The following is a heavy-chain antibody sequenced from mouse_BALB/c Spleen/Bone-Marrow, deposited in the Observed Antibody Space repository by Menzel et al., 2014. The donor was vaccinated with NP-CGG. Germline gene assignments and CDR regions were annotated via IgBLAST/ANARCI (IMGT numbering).Heavy chain of an antibody. D-gene: IGHD2-13*01. CDR2: INPSNGRT. CDR1: GYTFTSYW. CDR3: ARTYGDSPYFYGMDY. V-gene: IGHV1S81*02. J-gene: IGHJ4*01. Sequence: QVQLQQSGAELVKPGTSVKLSCKTSGYTFTSYWMHWVKQRPGQGLEWIGEINPSNGRTNYNEKFKNKATLTVDKSSSTAYMQLSSLTSEDSAVYFCARTYGDSPYFYGMDYWDQGTSVTVSS.